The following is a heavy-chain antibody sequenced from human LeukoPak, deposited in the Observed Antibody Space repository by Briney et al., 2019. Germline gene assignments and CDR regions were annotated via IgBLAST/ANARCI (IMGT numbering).Heavy chain of an antibody. CDR3: ATAHQFSFQD. J-gene: IGHJ1*01. D-gene: IGHD2-2*01. Sequence: PGGSLRLSCAASGLNVSSHYMSWVRQAPGKGLEWVSLISGSGDTYYADSVKGRFTISRDNSKNTLYLQMNSLRAEDTAVYYCATAHQFSFQDWGQGTLVTVSS. CDR2: ISGSGDT. V-gene: IGHV3-53*01. CDR1: GLNVSSHY.